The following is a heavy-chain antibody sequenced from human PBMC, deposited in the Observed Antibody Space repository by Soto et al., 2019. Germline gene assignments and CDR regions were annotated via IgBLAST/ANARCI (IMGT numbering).Heavy chain of an antibody. D-gene: IGHD2-15*01. CDR1: GYTFTGYY. CDR3: ARASHIVVVVAATRGAFDI. CDR2: INPNSGGT. Sequence: GASVKVSCKASGYTFTGYYMHWVRQAPGQGLEWMGWINPNSGGTNYAQKFQGWVTMTRDTSISTAYMELGRLRSDDTAVYYCARASHIVVVVAATRGAFDIWGQGTMVTVSS. V-gene: IGHV1-2*04. J-gene: IGHJ3*02.